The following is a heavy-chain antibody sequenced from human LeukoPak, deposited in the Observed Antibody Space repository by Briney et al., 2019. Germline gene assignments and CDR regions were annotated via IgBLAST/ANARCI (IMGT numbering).Heavy chain of an antibody. CDR2: IKQDGSEK. CDR1: GFTFSSYW. V-gene: IGHV3-7*05. J-gene: IGHJ4*02. D-gene: IGHD5-24*01. CDR3: ARERGGRDGYNSPDY. Sequence: AGGSLRLSCAASGFTFSSYWMSWVRQAPGKGLEWVANIKQDGSEKYYVDSVKGRFTISRDNAKNSLYLQMNSLRADDTAVYYCARERGGRDGYNSPDYWGQGTLVTVSS.